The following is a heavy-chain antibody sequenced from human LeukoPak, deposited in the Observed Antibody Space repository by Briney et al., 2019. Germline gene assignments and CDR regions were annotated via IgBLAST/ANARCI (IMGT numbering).Heavy chain of an antibody. V-gene: IGHV3-7*01. D-gene: IGHD2-15*01. CDR2: IKQDGSEK. CDR3: ARDRYCSGGSCFDVFDS. J-gene: IGHJ3*02. CDR1: GFTFSSYW. Sequence: PGGSLRLSCAASGFTFSSYWMSWVRQAPGKGLEWVANIKQDGSEKYYVDSVKGRFTISRDNAKNSLYLQMNSLRAEDTAVYYCARDRYCSGGSCFDVFDSWGQGTMVTVSS.